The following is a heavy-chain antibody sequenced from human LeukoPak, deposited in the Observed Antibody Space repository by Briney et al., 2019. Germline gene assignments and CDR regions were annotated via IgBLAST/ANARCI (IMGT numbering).Heavy chain of an antibody. CDR3: AKLPDKCFGDRSVY. V-gene: IGHV3-23*01. D-gene: IGHD3-10*01. J-gene: IGHJ4*02. CDR2: ISGSGGST. Sequence: GVSLRLSCAASGFTFSSYAMRWVRQAPGKGLEWVTAISGSGGSTYYADSVKGRFTISRDISKNTLYLKMNSLRAEDTAVYYCAKLPDKCFGDRSVYWGQGTLVTVSS. CDR1: GFTFSSYA.